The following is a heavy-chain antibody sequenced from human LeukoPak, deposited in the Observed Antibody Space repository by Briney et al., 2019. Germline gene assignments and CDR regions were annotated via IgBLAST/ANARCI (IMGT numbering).Heavy chain of an antibody. CDR3: ARPLDV. V-gene: IGHV3-7*01. CDR2: IKQDGSEK. Sequence: EGSLRLSCAASGFTFSAYWMSWVRQAPGKGLEWVANIKQDGSEKYYVDPVKGRFTISRDNAENSLYLQMNSLRAEDAAVYYCARPLDVWGRGTTVTVSS. J-gene: IGHJ6*02. CDR1: GFTFSAYW.